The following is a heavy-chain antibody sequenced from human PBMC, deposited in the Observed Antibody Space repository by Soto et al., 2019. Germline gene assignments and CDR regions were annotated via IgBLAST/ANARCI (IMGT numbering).Heavy chain of an antibody. Sequence: QVQLQESGPGLVKPSETLSLTCTVSGGSISAYYWNWIRQPPGQGLEWIGYVYYSGSTHLNPSLKSRVSMSVDTSKNQFSLKLTSVTAADTAVYYCARRHNGGQERGAFDVWGQGTMVTVS. CDR2: VYYSGST. D-gene: IGHD1-20*01. CDR3: ARRHNGGQERGAFDV. J-gene: IGHJ3*01. V-gene: IGHV4-59*08. CDR1: GGSISAYY.